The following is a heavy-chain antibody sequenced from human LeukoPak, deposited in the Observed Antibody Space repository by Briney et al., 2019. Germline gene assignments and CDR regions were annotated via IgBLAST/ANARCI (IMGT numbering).Heavy chain of an antibody. CDR1: RGTXSKYA. J-gene: IGHJ4*02. CDR3: ARDDDRAREIDY. D-gene: IGHD3-22*01. V-gene: IGHV1-69*04. CDR2: IIPILNIT. Sequence: SVKVSCKASRGTXSKYAISWVRQAPGQGLGWMGRIIPILNITHYAQKFQGRVTIAADKSTSTAYMELSSLRSEDTAMYYCARDDDRAREIDYWGQGTLVTVSS.